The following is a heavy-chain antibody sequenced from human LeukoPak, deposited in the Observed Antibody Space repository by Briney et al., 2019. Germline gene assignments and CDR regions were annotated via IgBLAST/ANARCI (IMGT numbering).Heavy chain of an antibody. CDR3: ARGDVVATIAWFDP. J-gene: IGHJ5*02. D-gene: IGHD5-12*01. CDR1: GYTFVGYY. CDR2: INVNSGGT. Sequence: GASVKVSCKASGYTFVGYYMHWVRQAPGQGLEWMGWINVNSGGTNYAQKFQGRVSMTRDTSIASAYMELSSLRSDDTAVYYCARGDVVATIAWFDPWGQGTLVTVSS. V-gene: IGHV1-2*02.